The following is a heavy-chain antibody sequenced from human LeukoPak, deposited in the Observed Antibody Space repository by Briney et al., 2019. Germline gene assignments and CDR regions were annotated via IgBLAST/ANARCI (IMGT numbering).Heavy chain of an antibody. J-gene: IGHJ4*02. CDR1: GFTFSNYA. D-gene: IGHD6-13*01. Sequence: PGGSLRLSCAASGFTFSNYAMNWVRQAPGKGLEWVSAISTSGGSRSYTDSVKGRFTISRDNSKNTLFLLMNSLRVEDTAVYYCAKEMESSTWYIDYWGQGTLVSVSS. CDR2: ISTSGGSR. V-gene: IGHV3-23*01. CDR3: AKEMESSTWYIDY.